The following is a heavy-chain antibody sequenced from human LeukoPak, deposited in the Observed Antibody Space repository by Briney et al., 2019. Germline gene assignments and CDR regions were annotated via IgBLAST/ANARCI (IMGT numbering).Heavy chain of an antibody. CDR1: GYTFTGYY. D-gene: IGHD1-7*01. Sequence: ASVKVSCKASGYTFTGYYMHWVRQAPGQGLEWMGWINPNSGGTNYAQKFQGRVTMTRDTSISTAYMELSRLRSDDTAVYHCARDGGITGTKFDYWGQGTLVTVSS. CDR3: ARDGGITGTKFDY. V-gene: IGHV1-2*02. J-gene: IGHJ4*02. CDR2: INPNSGGT.